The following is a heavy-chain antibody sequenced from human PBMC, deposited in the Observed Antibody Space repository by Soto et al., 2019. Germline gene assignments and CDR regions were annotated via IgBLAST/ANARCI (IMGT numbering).Heavy chain of an antibody. J-gene: IGHJ4*02. CDR3: IRGHCANGLCRRCDF. CDR2: INPSGGST. CDR1: GDTFTNHY. V-gene: IGHV1-46*03. D-gene: IGHD2-8*01. Sequence: QVQLVQSGAEVKKPGASVKVSCEASGDTFTNHYMHWVRQAPGQGLEWMGIINPSGGSTTYAQKYQGRVNMTRDTSTSTVYMELSSLRSEDTAVYYCIRGHCANGLCRRCDFWGQGTLVTVSS.